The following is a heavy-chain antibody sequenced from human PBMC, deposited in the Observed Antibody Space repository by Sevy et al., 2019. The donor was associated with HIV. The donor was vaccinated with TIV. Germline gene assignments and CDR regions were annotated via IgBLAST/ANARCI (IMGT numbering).Heavy chain of an antibody. V-gene: IGHV3-33*01. Sequence: GGSLRLSCAASGFTFSSYGMHWVRQAPGKGLEWVAVIWYDGSNKYYADSVKDRFTISRDNSKNTLYLQMNSLRAEDTAVYYCARAGNVVVAATEGRYFDYWVQGTLVTVSS. J-gene: IGHJ4*02. CDR2: IWYDGSNK. CDR3: ARAGNVVVAATEGRYFDY. CDR1: GFTFSSYG. D-gene: IGHD2-15*01.